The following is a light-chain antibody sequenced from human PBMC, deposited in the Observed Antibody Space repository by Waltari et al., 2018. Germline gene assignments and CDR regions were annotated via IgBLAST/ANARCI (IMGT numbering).Light chain of an antibody. Sequence: QSALTQPPSASGSPGQSVTLSCTGTTNDIGSYDYVSLYQHHPGKAPKLIIYEVSNRPSGVSKRFSGSKSGSTASLTVSALQVEDEAIYYCSSYVASRIVFGGGTRLTVL. CDR1: TNDIGSYDY. V-gene: IGLV2-8*01. CDR3: SSYVASRIV. J-gene: IGLJ2*01. CDR2: EVS.